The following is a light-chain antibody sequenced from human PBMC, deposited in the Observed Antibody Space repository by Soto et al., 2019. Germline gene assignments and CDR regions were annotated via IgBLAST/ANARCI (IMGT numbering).Light chain of an antibody. CDR3: QQYGYSPIT. J-gene: IGKJ5*01. CDR1: QSVSSSR. CDR2: AAS. Sequence: EIALTDSPVPLSSSALERAALSCRASQSVSSSRLAWYQHNPGQAPRLLIYAASSRATGSPDRFSGGGSGTDFTLTINRLEPEDFAVSYCQQYGYSPITFGQGKRMEIK. V-gene: IGKV3-20*01.